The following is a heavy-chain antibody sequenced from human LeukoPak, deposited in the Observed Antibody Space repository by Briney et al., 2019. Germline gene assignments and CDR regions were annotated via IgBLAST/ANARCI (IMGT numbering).Heavy chain of an antibody. CDR3: ARDRENSDIVVVVAAISGGDAFDI. D-gene: IGHD2-15*01. J-gene: IGHJ3*02. CDR2: IYTSGST. V-gene: IGHV4-61*02. Sequence: SQTLSLTCTVSGGSISSGSYYWSWIRQPAGKGLEWIGRIYTSGSTNYNPSLKSRVAISVDTSKNQFSLKLSSVTAADTAVYYCARDRENSDIVVVVAAISGGDAFDIWGQGTMVTVSS. CDR1: GGSISSGSYY.